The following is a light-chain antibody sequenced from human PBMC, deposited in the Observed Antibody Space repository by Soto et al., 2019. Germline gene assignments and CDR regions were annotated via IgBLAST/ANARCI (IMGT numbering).Light chain of an antibody. V-gene: IGKV3-11*02. CDR3: QYHTDWPPYT. Sequence: EMVLTQSPATLSLSPGDRATLSCRASQSVGRYLAWYQQRPGQAPRLLIYDSSNRVTGIPARFSGNGSGRDFTLTLSSLEPEDFAVYYCQYHTDWPPYTFGQGTTLEI. CDR1: QSVGRY. J-gene: IGKJ2*01. CDR2: DSS.